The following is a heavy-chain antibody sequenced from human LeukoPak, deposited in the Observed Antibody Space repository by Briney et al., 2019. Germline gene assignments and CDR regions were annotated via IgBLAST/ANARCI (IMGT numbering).Heavy chain of an antibody. J-gene: IGHJ5*02. CDR2: IYDSGST. V-gene: IGHV4-59*08. CDR1: GGSISPYC. Sequence: PSETLSLTCTVSGGSISPYCWSWIRQPPGKGLEWIGYIYDSGSTNYNTSLKSRVTISVDTSKSQFSLKLKSVTAADTAVYYCARFSGHGDYFWFDPWGQGTLVTVSS. CDR3: ARFSGHGDYFWFDP. D-gene: IGHD4-17*01.